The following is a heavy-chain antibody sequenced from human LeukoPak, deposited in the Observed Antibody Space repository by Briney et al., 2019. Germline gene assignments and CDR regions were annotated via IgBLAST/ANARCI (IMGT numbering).Heavy chain of an antibody. D-gene: IGHD6-13*01. CDR2: IYTSGST. J-gene: IGHJ4*02. V-gene: IGHV4-4*09. CDR1: GGSISSYY. CDR3: AGGESIAAAGDY. Sequence: PSETLSLTCTVSGGSISSYYWSWIRQPPGKGLEWIGYIYTSGSTNYNPSLKSRVTISVDTSKNQFSLKLSSVTAADTAVYYCAGGESIAAAGDYWGQGTLVTVSS.